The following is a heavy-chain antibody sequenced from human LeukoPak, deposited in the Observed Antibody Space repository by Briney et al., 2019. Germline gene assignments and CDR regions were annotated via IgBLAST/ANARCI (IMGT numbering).Heavy chain of an antibody. CDR1: GYTFTGYY. Sequence: VASVKVSCKASGYTFTGYYMHWVRQAPGQGLEWMGWINPNSGGTNYAQKLQGRVTMTRDTSISTAYMELSRLSSDDTAVYYWARDVIVGATRSAFDIWGQGTMVTVSS. CDR3: ARDVIVGATRSAFDI. J-gene: IGHJ3*02. D-gene: IGHD1-26*01. CDR2: INPNSGGT. V-gene: IGHV1-2*02.